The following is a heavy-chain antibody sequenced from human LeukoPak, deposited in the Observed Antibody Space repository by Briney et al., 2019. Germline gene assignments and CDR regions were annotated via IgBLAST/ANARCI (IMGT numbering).Heavy chain of an antibody. Sequence: ASVKVSCKASGYTFTSYGISWVRQAPGQGLDWMGWISAYNGNTNYAQKLQGRVTMTTDTSTSTAYMELRSLRSDDTAVYYCARVDYDFWSGYLQPPDYWGQGTLVTVSS. CDR2: ISAYNGNT. CDR3: ARVDYDFWSGYLQPPDY. J-gene: IGHJ4*02. D-gene: IGHD3-3*01. V-gene: IGHV1-18*01. CDR1: GYTFTSYG.